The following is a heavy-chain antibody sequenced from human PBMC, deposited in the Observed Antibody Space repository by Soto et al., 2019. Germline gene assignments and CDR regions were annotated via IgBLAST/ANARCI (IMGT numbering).Heavy chain of an antibody. D-gene: IGHD2-15*01. J-gene: IGHJ1*01. CDR3: ARGVEAAASRVSRVFFQR. V-gene: IGHV4-4*07. CDR1: GGSLSSFY. Sequence: KPSETLSLTCTVSGGSLSSFYWSWVRQPAGKGLEWIVRIYTDGSTSYNPSFKNRVSMSIDTSKKQFSLELTSVTAAGSAVYFCARGVEAAASRVSRVFFQRWGPGTLVTVSS. CDR2: IYTDGST.